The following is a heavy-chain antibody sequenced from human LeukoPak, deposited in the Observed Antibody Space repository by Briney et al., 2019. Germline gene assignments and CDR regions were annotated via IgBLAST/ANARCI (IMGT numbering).Heavy chain of an antibody. CDR2: INPNSGGT. CDR1: GYTFTGHY. CDR3: ARNGGLEPSEAYYYYMDV. D-gene: IGHD1-1*01. Sequence: ASVKVSCKASGYTFTGHYMHWVRQAPGQGLEWMGWINPNSGGTNYAQKFQGRVTMTRDTSISTAYMELSRLRSDDTAVYYCARNGGLEPSEAYYYYMDVWGKGTTVTVSS. V-gene: IGHV1-2*02. J-gene: IGHJ6*03.